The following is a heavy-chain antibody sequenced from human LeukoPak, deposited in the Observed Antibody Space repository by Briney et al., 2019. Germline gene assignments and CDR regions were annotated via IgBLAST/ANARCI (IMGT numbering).Heavy chain of an antibody. D-gene: IGHD2-21*02. CDR2: IRYDGSNK. J-gene: IGHJ4*02. Sequence: GGSLRLSCAASGFTFSSYGMHWVRQAPGKGLEWVAFIRYDGSNKYYADSVKGRFTISRDNSKNTLYLQMNSLRAEDTAVYYCANLDCGGDCYSYWGQGNLVTVSS. V-gene: IGHV3-30*02. CDR1: GFTFSSYG. CDR3: ANLDCGGDCYSY.